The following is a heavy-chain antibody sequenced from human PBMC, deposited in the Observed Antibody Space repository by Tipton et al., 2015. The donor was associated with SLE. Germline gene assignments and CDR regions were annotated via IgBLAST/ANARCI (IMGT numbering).Heavy chain of an antibody. V-gene: IGHV1-69*05. CDR2: IIPIFGTA. Sequence: QLVQSGAEVKKPGSSVKVSCKASGGTFSSYAISWVRQAPGQGLEWMGGIIPIFGTANYAQKFRGRVTITTDESTSTAYMELRSLRSDDTAVYYCARDKSSSWYSAFDIWGQGTMVTVSS. CDR1: GGTFSSYA. D-gene: IGHD6-13*01. CDR3: ARDKSSSWYSAFDI. J-gene: IGHJ3*02.